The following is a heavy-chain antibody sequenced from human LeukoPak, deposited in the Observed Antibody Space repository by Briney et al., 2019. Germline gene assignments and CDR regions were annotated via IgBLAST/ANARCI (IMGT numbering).Heavy chain of an antibody. Sequence: GGSLRLSCAASGFTFSSYAMHWVRQAPGKGLEWVAVISYDGSNKYYADSVKGRFTISRDNSKNTLYLQMNSLRAEDTAVYYCAKDRVVAYYYFDYWGQGTLVTVSS. CDR1: GFTFSSYA. V-gene: IGHV3-30*04. D-gene: IGHD2-15*01. CDR2: ISYDGSNK. CDR3: AKDRVVAYYYFDY. J-gene: IGHJ4*02.